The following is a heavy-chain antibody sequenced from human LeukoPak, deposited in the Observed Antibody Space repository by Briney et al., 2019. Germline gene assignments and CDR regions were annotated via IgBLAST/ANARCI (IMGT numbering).Heavy chain of an antibody. Sequence: GGSLRLSCAASGFTFSSYAMSWVRQAPGKGLEWVSAISGSGGSTYYADSVKGRFTVSRDNSKNTLYLQMNSLRAEDTAVYYCAKSGGWLRLNYFDYWGQGTLVTVSS. J-gene: IGHJ4*02. CDR1: GFTFSSYA. CDR2: ISGSGGST. CDR3: AKSGGWLRLNYFDY. V-gene: IGHV3-23*01. D-gene: IGHD5-12*01.